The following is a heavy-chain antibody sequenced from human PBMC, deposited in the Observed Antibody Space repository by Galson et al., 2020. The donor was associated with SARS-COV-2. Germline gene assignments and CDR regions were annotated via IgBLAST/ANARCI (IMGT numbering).Heavy chain of an antibody. V-gene: IGHV4-38-2*02. CDR1: VYSVSTTNY. J-gene: IGHJ2*01. CDR3: ARQGVNMIVLVTGAGCYFDL. Sequence: SQTLSLPCTLSVYSVSTTNYLGWVRQPPGRGLEWIGSVYPSGPTYYTPSLTSRVPISVDTSKNQFSLRLHSVTAADTALYDCARQGVNMIVLVTGAGCYFDLWGRGTLVTVSS. D-gene: IGHD3-22*01. CDR2: VYPSGPT.